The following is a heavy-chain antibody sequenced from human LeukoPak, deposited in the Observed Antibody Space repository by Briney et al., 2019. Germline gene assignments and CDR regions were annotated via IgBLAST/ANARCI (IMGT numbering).Heavy chain of an antibody. V-gene: IGHV3-30*02. CDR2: IRYDGSNK. J-gene: IGHJ4*02. Sequence: GGSLRLSCASSGFIFSSYGMHWVRQAPGKGLEWMSFIRYDGSNKYYADSVKGRFTISRDNSKNTLYLQMNSLRAEDTAVYYCAKGYSYGFVYWGQGTLVTVSS. CDR1: GFIFSSYG. D-gene: IGHD5-18*01. CDR3: AKGYSYGFVY.